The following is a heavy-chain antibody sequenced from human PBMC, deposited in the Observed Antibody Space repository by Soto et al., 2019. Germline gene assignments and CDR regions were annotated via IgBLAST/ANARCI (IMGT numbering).Heavy chain of an antibody. J-gene: IGHJ4*02. CDR3: ARLIAAAAPEVFFDY. CDR1: GGSISSGDYY. D-gene: IGHD6-13*01. V-gene: IGHV4-30-4*01. CDR2: IYYSGST. Sequence: SETLSLTCTVSGGSISSGDYYWSWIRQPPGKGLEWIGYIYYSGSTYYNPSLKSRVTISVDTSKNQFSLKLSSVTAADTAVYYCARLIAAAAPEVFFDYWGQGTLVTVSS.